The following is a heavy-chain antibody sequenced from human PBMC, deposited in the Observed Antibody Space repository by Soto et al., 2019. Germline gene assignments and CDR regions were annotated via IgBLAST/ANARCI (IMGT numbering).Heavy chain of an antibody. CDR2: MSFYGSNA. CDR1: GFTFSSYA. V-gene: IGHV3-30-3*01. D-gene: IGHD4-17*01. Sequence: QVQLVESGGGVVQPGRSLRLSCAASGFTFSSYAMHWVRQAPGKGLEWVALMSFYGSNAFYADSVKGRFTISRDNSKNTLYLQMHSLRGDDTAVYYCARGKRTEADYIMDVWGQGTTVTISS. J-gene: IGHJ6*02. CDR3: ARGKRTEADYIMDV.